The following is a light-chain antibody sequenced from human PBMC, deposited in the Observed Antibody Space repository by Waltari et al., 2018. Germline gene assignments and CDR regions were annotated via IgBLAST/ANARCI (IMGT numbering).Light chain of an antibody. CDR1: QSVRNN. Sequence: EIVMTQSPAPLTVSPGESAAFSCRASQSVRNNLVWYQQKPGQAPRLLIYGASTRVTGIPARFSGSGSGTEFTLTISSLQSEDFAVYYCQQYNNWPPWTFGQGTKVEIK. J-gene: IGKJ1*01. V-gene: IGKV3-15*01. CDR3: QQYNNWPPWT. CDR2: GAS.